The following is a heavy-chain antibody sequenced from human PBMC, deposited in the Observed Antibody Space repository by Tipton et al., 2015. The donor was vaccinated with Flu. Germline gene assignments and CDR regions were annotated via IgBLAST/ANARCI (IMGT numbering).Heavy chain of an antibody. J-gene: IGHJ6*02. Sequence: TLSLTCTVSGGSISISNYYWTWIRQLAGKGLEYIVRIYTSGSSNYNPSLESRATISVDTSKSQFSLKLSSVNAADTAVYFCTSDGFGYDGMDVWGQGTTVTVSS. V-gene: IGHV4-61*02. D-gene: IGHD3-16*01. CDR3: TSDGFGYDGMDV. CDR1: GGSISISNYY. CDR2: IYTSGSS.